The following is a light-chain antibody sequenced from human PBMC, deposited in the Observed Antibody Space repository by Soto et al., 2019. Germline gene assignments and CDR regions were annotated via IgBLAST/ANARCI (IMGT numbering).Light chain of an antibody. CDR2: SAS. CDR1: QSVSTY. J-gene: IGKJ1*01. V-gene: IGKV1-39*01. CDR3: QQCFSMWT. Sequence: DIQMTQSPSSLSASVGDRVTITCRASQSVSTYLNWYQQKPGKAPKLLIFSASNLQSGVPSRFSGSGSGTQFTLTISSLQPDDFAIYYCQQCFSMWTFGQGTKVDI.